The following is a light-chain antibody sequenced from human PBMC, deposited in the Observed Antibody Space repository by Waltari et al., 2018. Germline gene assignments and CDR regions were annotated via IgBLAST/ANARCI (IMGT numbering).Light chain of an antibody. CDR3: QHRDHWPPDAT. CDR1: QSVFSAY. CDR2: GAS. Sequence: EIVLTQSPGTLSLSPGDRATLSCRASQSVFSAYFDWYQQKPGQAPRLLIYGASRRATGIPARFSGSGSGTDFTLTISSLEPEDFAVYYCQHRDHWPPDATFGPGTKVDI. J-gene: IGKJ3*01. V-gene: IGKV3D-20*02.